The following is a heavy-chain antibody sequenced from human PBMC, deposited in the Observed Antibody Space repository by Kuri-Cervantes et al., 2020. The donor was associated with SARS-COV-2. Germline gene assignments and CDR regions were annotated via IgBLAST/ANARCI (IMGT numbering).Heavy chain of an antibody. D-gene: IGHD6-13*01. CDR2: INPNSGGT. CDR1: GYTFTGYY. Sequence: ASVKVSCKASGYTFTGYYMHWVRQAPGQGLEWMGWINPNSGGTNYAQSFQGRVTITADESTRTVYMELSSLRSDDTAVYYCARASRLAAPYNYFYYYLDGWGKGTTVTVSS. CDR3: ARASRLAAPYNYFYYYLDG. V-gene: IGHV1-2*02. J-gene: IGHJ6*03.